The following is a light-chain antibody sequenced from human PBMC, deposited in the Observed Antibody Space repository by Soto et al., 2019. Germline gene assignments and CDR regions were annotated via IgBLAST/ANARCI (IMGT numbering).Light chain of an antibody. V-gene: IGLV3-21*04. CDR1: NIGRKS. J-gene: IGLJ7*01. CDR3: QVWDKSSDHAV. Sequence: SYELTQPPSVSVAPGKTARITCGGNNIGRKSVHWYQQKPGQAPVVVMYYDSDRPSGIPERFSGAKSGNTATLTISRVEAGDEADYYCQVWDKSSDHAVFGGGTQLTVL. CDR2: YDS.